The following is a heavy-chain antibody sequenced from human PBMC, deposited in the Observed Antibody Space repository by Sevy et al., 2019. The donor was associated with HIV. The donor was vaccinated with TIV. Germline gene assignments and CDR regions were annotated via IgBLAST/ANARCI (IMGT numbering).Heavy chain of an antibody. CDR1: GGSISSSNW. V-gene: IGHV4-4*02. CDR2: IYYSGKT. Sequence: SENLSLTCAVSGGSISSSNWWSWVRQPPGKGLEWIGEIYYSGKTNYNPSLKSRVTMSGDKSKNQFSLRVTSVTAADTAVYYCARVADFWSGYVETGVFDYWGLGTLVTVSS. CDR3: ARVADFWSGYVETGVFDY. D-gene: IGHD3-3*01. J-gene: IGHJ4*02.